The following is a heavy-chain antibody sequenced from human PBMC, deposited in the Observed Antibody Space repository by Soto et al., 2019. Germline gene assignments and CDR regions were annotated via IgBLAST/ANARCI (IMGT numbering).Heavy chain of an antibody. J-gene: IGHJ4*02. D-gene: IGHD3-22*01. CDR1: GVSFSGYY. Sequence: QVQLQQWGAGLLKPSETLSLTCAVYGVSFSGYYWSWIRQPPGKGLEWIGEINHSGSTNYNPSLKSRVTISVDTSKNQYSLKLSSVTAADTAVYYCARDQTYYYDSSGYYAYWGQGTLVTVSS. CDR3: ARDQTYYYDSSGYYAY. V-gene: IGHV4-34*01. CDR2: INHSGST.